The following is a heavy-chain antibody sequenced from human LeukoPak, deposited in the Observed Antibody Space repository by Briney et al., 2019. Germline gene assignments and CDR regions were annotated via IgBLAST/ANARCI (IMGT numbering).Heavy chain of an antibody. CDR2: INTNTGNP. J-gene: IGHJ3*02. CDR1: GYTFTSYS. CDR3: ARVVHPYDYESSGLTYDAFDI. V-gene: IGHV7-4-1*02. D-gene: IGHD3-22*01. Sequence: ASVKVSCKASGYTFTSYSMNWVRQAPGQGLEWLGWINTNTGNPTYAQGFTGRFVFSLYTSVNTAYLQISSLKAEDTAVYYCARVVHPYDYESSGLTYDAFDIWGQGTMVTVSS.